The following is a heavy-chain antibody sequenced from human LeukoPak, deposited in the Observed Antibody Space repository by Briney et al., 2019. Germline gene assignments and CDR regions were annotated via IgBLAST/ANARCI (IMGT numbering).Heavy chain of an antibody. CDR1: GGSISSYY. V-gene: IGHV4-59*01. CDR2: IYYSGST. CDR3: ARAVQLERPPPLIGYYYMDI. D-gene: IGHD1-1*01. Sequence: SETLSLTCTVSGGSISSYYWSWIRQPPGKGLEWIGYIYYSGSTNYNPSLKSRVTISVDTSKNQFSLKLRSVTAADTAVYYCARAVQLERPPPLIGYYYMDIWGKGTTVTVSS. J-gene: IGHJ6*03.